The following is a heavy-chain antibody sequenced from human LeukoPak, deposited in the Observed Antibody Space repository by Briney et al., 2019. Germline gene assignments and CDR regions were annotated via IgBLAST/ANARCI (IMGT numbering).Heavy chain of an antibody. CDR2: ISYDGSNK. Sequence: PGGSLRLSCAASGFTFSSYAMHWVRQAPGKGLEWVAVISYDGSNKYYADSVKGRFTISRDNSKNTLHLQMNSLRAEDTAVYYCARYRITMVRGVIITPNWYFDLWGRGTLVTVSS. CDR3: ARYRITMVRGVIITPNWYFDL. CDR1: GFTFSSYA. D-gene: IGHD3-10*01. J-gene: IGHJ2*01. V-gene: IGHV3-30-3*01.